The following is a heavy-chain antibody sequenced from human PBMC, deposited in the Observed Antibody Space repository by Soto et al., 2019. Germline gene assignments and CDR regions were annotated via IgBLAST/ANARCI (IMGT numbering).Heavy chain of an antibody. V-gene: IGHV3-30*18. J-gene: IGHJ4*02. Sequence: QVQLVESGGGVVQPVRSLRLSCAASGFSFSRYAMHWVRQAPGKGLEWVALISYDGSNEYYADSVKGRFTISRDNSKNTLYLQINSLRAEDTAVYYCAKDGYCSSTGCYPNHFDSWGQGTLVTVSS. D-gene: IGHD2-2*03. CDR1: GFSFSRYA. CDR3: AKDGYCSSTGCYPNHFDS. CDR2: ISYDGSNE.